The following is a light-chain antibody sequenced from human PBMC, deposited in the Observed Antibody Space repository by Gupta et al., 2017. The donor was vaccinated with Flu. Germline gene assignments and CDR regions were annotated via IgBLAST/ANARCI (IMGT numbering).Light chain of an antibody. CDR1: QIVTGNY. J-gene: IGKJ2*03. V-gene: IGKV3-20*01. CDR2: GAS. Sequence: ETVLPQSPGTLSLSPGERATLFCRTSQIVTGNYLAWYQHKPGQAPRLLISGASIRATGVPDMFSGSESGTDFTLTISRLEPEDFAVYYCHRYGASPPYSIGQGTKLEI. CDR3: HRYGASPPYS.